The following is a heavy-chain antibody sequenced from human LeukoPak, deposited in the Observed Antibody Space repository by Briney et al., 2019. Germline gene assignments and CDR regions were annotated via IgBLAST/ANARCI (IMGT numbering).Heavy chain of an antibody. J-gene: IGHJ4*02. V-gene: IGHV3-23*01. CDR3: AKEGRYFDWLLSTYYFDY. Sequence: PGGSLRLSCAASGFTFSSYAMSWVRQAPGKGLEWVSAISGSGGSTYYADSVKGRFTISRDNSKNTLYLQMNSLRAEDTAVYYCAKEGRYFDWLLSTYYFDYWGQGTLVTVSS. D-gene: IGHD3-9*01. CDR2: ISGSGGST. CDR1: GFTFSSYA.